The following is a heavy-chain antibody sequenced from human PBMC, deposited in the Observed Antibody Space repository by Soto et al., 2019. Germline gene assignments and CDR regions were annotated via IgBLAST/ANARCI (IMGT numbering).Heavy chain of an antibody. D-gene: IGHD3-10*01. V-gene: IGHV1-8*01. CDR2: MNPNSGNT. CDR3: ARRRGTAVRGVELPPYYFDY. Sequence: ASVKVSFKASGYTFTSYDINWVRQATGQGLEWMGWMNPNSGNTGYAQKFQGRVTMTRNTSISTAYMELSSLRSEDTAVYYCARRRGTAVRGVELPPYYFDYWGQGTLVTVSS. CDR1: GYTFTSYD. J-gene: IGHJ4*02.